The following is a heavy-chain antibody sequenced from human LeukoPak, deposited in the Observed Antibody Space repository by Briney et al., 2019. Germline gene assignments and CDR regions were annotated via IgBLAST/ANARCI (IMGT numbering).Heavy chain of an antibody. V-gene: IGHV3-21*01. CDR1: GFTFSSYS. J-gene: IGHJ6*04. CDR3: ARNRYSGSFPLDV. D-gene: IGHD1-26*01. CDR2: ITSSSSYI. Sequence: GGSLRLSCAASGFTFSSYSMNWVRQAPGKGLEWVSSITSSSSYIYYADSVRGRFTISRDNAKNSLYLQMNSLRAGDTAIYYCARNRYSGSFPLDVWGKGTTVTVSS.